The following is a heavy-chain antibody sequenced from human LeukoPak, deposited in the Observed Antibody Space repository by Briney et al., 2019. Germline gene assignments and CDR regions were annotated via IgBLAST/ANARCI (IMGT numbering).Heavy chain of an antibody. V-gene: IGHV4-34*01. CDR2: INHSGST. J-gene: IGHJ4*02. CDR3: ARVPNYFDY. Sequence: KTSETLSLTCAVYGGSFSGYYWSWIRQPPGKGLEWIGEINHSGSTNYNPSLKSRVTISVDTSKNQFSLRLSSVTAADTAVYYCARVPNYFDYWGQGTLVTVSS. CDR1: GGSFSGYY.